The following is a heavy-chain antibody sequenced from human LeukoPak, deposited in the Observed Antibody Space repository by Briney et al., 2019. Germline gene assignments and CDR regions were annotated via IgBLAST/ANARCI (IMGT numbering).Heavy chain of an antibody. CDR2: INGGGGYT. CDR3: APRFTYYFDY. J-gene: IGHJ4*02. CDR1: EFTFSDYT. D-gene: IGHD3-16*01. V-gene: IGHV3-23*01. Sequence: QPGGSLRLSCAASEFTFSDYTMNWVRQAPGKGLEWVSGINGGGGYTYYADSVKGRFTISRDNSKNTLYLQMNSLRAEDTALYFCAPRFTYYFDYWGQGTLVTVSS.